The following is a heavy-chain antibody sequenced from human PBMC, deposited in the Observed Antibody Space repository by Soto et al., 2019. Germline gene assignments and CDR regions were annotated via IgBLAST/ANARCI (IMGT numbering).Heavy chain of an antibody. CDR3: VHRLDVPGLAFDP. Sequence: SGPTLVNPTQTLRLTCAFSGFSLSASGASVGWIRQPTGKALGWLAHIYWNDDKRYSPSLRSRLTISKDTSKNQVVLTFTNMDPADTGTYYCVHRLDVPGLAFDPWGQGTLVTVSS. D-gene: IGHD3-10*02. V-gene: IGHV2-5*01. CDR2: IYWNDDK. CDR1: GFSLSASGAS. J-gene: IGHJ5*02.